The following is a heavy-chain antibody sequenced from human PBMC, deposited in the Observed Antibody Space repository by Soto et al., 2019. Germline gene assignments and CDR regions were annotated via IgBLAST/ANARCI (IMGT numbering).Heavy chain of an antibody. CDR1: GFTFSSYG. V-gene: IGHV3-33*01. J-gene: IGHJ6*03. D-gene: IGHD6-13*01. CDR2: IWYDGSNK. CDR3: ARAYSSSWPYYYYYYYMDV. Sequence: GGSLRLSCAASGFTFSSYGMHWVRQAPGKGLEWVAVIWYDGSNKYYADSVKGRFTISRDNSKNTLYLQMNSLRAEDTAVYYCARAYSSSWPYYYYYYYMDVWGKGTTVTVSS.